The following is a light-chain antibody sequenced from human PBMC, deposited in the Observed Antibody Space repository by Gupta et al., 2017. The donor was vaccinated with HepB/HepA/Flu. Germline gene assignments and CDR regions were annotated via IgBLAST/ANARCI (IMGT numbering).Light chain of an antibody. J-gene: IGLJ2*01. CDR3: SSLTTKNTLL. V-gene: IGLV2-14*03. CDR2: DVI. CDR1: SSDIGAYNH. Sequence: QSALTQPASVSGSLGQSITISCTGTSSDIGAYNHVSWYQQHPGKAPKLMIYDVINRPSGVPNRFSGSKSGNTPSLTISGLQAEDEADYYCSSLTTKNTLLFGGGTKLTVL.